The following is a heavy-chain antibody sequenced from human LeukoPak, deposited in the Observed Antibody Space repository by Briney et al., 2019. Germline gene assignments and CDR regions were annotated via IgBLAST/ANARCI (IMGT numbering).Heavy chain of an antibody. CDR2: IRYDGNNK. Sequence: GGSLRLSCAAPGFNFSRYVIHWVRQAPGKGLEWVSFIRYDGNNKYYADSVKGRFTVSRDNHKNPLYLQMNSLRPEDTALYYCTKEEDSSGGYYYYYMYVWGKGTTVTVSS. V-gene: IGHV3-30*02. CDR1: GFNFSRYV. D-gene: IGHD6-19*01. J-gene: IGHJ6*03. CDR3: TKEEDSSGGYYYYYMYV.